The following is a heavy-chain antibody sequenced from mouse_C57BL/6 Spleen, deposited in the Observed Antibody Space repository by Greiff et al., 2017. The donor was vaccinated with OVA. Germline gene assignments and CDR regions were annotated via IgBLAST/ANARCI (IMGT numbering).Heavy chain of an antibody. CDR3: AREGLRRAWFAY. Sequence: EVHLVESGPGLVKPSQSLSLTCSVTGYSITSGYYWNWIRQFPGNKLEWMGYISYDGSNNYNPSLKNRISITRDTSKNQFFLKLNSVTTEDTATYYCAREGLRRAWFAYWGQGTLVTFSA. V-gene: IGHV3-6*01. D-gene: IGHD2-2*01. CDR1: GYSITSGYY. J-gene: IGHJ3*01. CDR2: ISYDGSN.